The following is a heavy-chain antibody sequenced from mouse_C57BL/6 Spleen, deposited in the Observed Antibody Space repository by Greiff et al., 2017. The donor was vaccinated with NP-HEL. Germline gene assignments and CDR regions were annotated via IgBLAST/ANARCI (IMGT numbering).Heavy chain of an antibody. CDR2: IYPSDSET. V-gene: IGHV1-61*01. Sequence: QVQLQQSGAELVRPGSSVKLSCKASGYTFTSYWMDWVKQRPGQGLEWIGNIYPSDSETQYNQKFMDKATLTVDKSSSTAYMQLSSLTSEDSAVYYCARRDYYFDYWGQGTTLTVSS. CDR3: ARRDYYFDY. CDR1: GYTFTSYW. J-gene: IGHJ2*01.